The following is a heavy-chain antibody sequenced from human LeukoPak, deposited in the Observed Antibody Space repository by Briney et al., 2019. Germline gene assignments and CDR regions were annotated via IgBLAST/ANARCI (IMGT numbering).Heavy chain of an antibody. CDR2: INTAGDT. Sequence: GGSLRLYCAASGFIFSTYDMHWVGQAKGKGLEWVSGINTAGDTYYPGSVKGRFTISRENAKNSVHLQMNSLRAGDTAVYYCVRGLRGGFDPWGQGTLVTVSS. J-gene: IGHJ5*02. CDR3: VRGLRGGFDP. V-gene: IGHV3-13*01. D-gene: IGHD4-17*01. CDR1: GFIFSTYD.